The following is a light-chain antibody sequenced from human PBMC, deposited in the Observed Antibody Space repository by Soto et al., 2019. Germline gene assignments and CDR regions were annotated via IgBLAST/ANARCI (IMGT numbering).Light chain of an antibody. CDR2: WAS. Sequence: DIVMTQSPDSLAVSLGERATINCKSSQSVLYSSNNKNYLAWYQQKPGQPPKLLIYWASTRESRVPDRFSGSGCGTDFTLTISTLQAEDVPVYYCQQYYSTPYTFGQGTKLEIK. J-gene: IGKJ2*01. CDR1: QSVLYSSNNKNY. CDR3: QQYYSTPYT. V-gene: IGKV4-1*01.